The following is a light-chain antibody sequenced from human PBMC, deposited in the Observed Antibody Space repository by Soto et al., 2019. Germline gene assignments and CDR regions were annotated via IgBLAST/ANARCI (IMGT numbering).Light chain of an antibody. CDR3: QVLDSSSDHVV. V-gene: IGLV3-21*04. CDR2: YDS. Sequence: SYELTQPPSVSVATGKTARITCGGNNIGSKSAHWYQQKPGQAPVLVIYYDSDRPSGIPERFSGSNSGKTATVTISRVEAGDEGDYYSQVLDSSSDHVVFGGGTKVTV. J-gene: IGLJ2*01. CDR1: NIGSKS.